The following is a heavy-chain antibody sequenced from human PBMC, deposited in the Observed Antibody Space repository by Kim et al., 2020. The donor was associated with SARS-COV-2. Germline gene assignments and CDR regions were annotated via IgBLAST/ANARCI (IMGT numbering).Heavy chain of an antibody. CDR2: DLSGGGA. CDR3: ARELTSSYFPGDY. D-gene: IGHD1-26*01. CDR1: GYSFTNYH. J-gene: IGHJ4*02. V-gene: IGHV1-46*01. Sequence: ASVKVSCKASGYSFTNYHFHWVRQAPGQGLEWMGVDLSGGGAVYSQMFQGRVTMTRDTSTSTVYMALSSLRSEDTAVYYCARELTSSYFPGDYWGQGTLVTVSS.